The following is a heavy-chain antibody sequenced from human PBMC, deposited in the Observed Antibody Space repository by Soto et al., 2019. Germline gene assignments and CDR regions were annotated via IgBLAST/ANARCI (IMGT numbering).Heavy chain of an antibody. D-gene: IGHD3-16*01. CDR3: ARGLPLYYYYYYGMDV. J-gene: IGHJ6*02. CDR2: INHSGST. Sequence: SETLSLTCAXYGGSFSGYYWSWIRQPPGKGLEWIGEINHSGSTNYNPSLKSRVTISVDTSKNQFSLKLSSVTAADTAVYYCARGLPLYYYYYYGMDVWGQGTTVTVSS. CDR1: GGSFSGYY. V-gene: IGHV4-34*01.